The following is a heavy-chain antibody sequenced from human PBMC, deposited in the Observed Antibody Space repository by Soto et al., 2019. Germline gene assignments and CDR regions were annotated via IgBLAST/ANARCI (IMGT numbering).Heavy chain of an antibody. CDR1: GGSISSNKW. CDR2: IYHSGST. J-gene: IGHJ6*02. V-gene: IGHV4-4*02. CDR3: ARDDNTVVVPHSLGAMDV. Sequence: SETLSLTCAVYGGSISSNKWWSWVRQPPGKGLEWIGEIYHSGSTNYNPSLKSRVTISLDKSKNQFSLKLTSVTAADSAVYYSARDDNTVVVPHSLGAMDVWCQGTTETVFS. D-gene: IGHD2-2*01.